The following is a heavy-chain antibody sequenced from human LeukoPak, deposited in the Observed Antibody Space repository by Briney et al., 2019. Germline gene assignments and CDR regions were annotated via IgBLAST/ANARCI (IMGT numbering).Heavy chain of an antibody. CDR2: TYYRSTWYY. Sequence: SQTLSLTCAISGGSVSSTAAWNWIRQSPSRGLEWLGRTYYRSTWYYDYAISVKGRISITPDTSKNQLSLQLNSVTPEDTAVYYCARDRNFLDYWGQGTLVTVSS. J-gene: IGHJ4*02. D-gene: IGHD1-14*01. V-gene: IGHV6-1*01. CDR3: ARDRNFLDY. CDR1: GGSVSSTAA.